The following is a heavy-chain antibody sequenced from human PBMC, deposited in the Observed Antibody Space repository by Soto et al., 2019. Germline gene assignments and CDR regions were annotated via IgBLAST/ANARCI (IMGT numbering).Heavy chain of an antibody. Sequence: SETLSLTCALYGGSSSGHYWSWIRQSPGRGLEWIAEINRGGDTNHNPFLKSRVTISADTSKNQFSPTLTSVTAADTAVYYCVRGYGSGSYWAHWGQGTLVTVSS. CDR2: INRGGDT. CDR3: VRGYGSGSYWAH. D-gene: IGHD3-10*01. CDR1: GGSSSGHY. V-gene: IGHV4-34*01. J-gene: IGHJ4*02.